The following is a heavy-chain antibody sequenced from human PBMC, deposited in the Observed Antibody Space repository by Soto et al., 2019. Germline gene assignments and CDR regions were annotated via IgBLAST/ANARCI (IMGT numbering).Heavy chain of an antibody. J-gene: IGHJ3*02. CDR2: IYYSGST. CDR3: ARVVGYCSSTSCSDAFDI. CDR1: GGSISSYY. D-gene: IGHD2-2*01. V-gene: IGHV4-59*01. Sequence: SETLSLTCTVSGGSISSYYWSWIRQPPGKGLEWIGYIYYSGSTNYNPSLKSRVTISVDTSKNQFSLKLSSVTAADTAVYYCARVVGYCSSTSCSDAFDIWGQGTMVTVSS.